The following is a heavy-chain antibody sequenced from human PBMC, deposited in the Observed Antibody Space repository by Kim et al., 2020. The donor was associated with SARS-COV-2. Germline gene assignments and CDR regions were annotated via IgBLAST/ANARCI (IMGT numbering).Heavy chain of an antibody. CDR1: GDSVSSNSAA. J-gene: IGHJ4*02. CDR3: ARFSQIVVVPATMGRYYFDY. Sequence: SQTLSLTCAISGDSVSSNSAAWNWIRQSPSRGLEWLGRTYYRSKWYNDYAVSVKSRITINPDTSKNQFSLQLNSVTPEDTAVYYCARFSQIVVVPATMGRYYFDYWGQGTLVTVSS. CDR2: TYYRSKWYN. D-gene: IGHD2-2*01. V-gene: IGHV6-1*01.